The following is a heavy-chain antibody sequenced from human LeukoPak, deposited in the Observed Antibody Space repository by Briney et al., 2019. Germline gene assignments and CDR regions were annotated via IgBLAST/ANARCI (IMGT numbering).Heavy chain of an antibody. J-gene: IGHJ4*02. Sequence: GGSLRLSCAASGFTFSSYAISWVRQAPGKGLEWVSAISGSGGSTYYADSVEGRFTISRDNSKNTLYLQMNSLRAEDTAVYYCAKFLPTHIVVANYYFDYWGQGTLVTVSS. V-gene: IGHV3-23*01. CDR2: ISGSGGST. D-gene: IGHD2-21*01. CDR1: GFTFSSYA. CDR3: AKFLPTHIVVANYYFDY.